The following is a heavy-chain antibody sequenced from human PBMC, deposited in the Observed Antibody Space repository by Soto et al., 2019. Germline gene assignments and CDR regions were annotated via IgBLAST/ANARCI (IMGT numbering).Heavy chain of an antibody. J-gene: IGHJ5*02. CDR2: INHSGST. Sequence: SETLSLTCAVYGGSFSGYYWSWIRQPPGKGLEWIGEINHSGSTNYNPSLKSRVTISVDTSKNQFSLKLSSVTAADTAVYYCEARGNYYDSSGYAGANWFDPWGQGTLVTVS. CDR1: GGSFSGYY. V-gene: IGHV4-34*01. D-gene: IGHD3-22*01. CDR3: EARGNYYDSSGYAGANWFDP.